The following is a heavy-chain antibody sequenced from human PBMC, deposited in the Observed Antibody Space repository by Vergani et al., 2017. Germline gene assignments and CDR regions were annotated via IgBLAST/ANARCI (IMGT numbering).Heavy chain of an antibody. V-gene: IGHV5-51*01. D-gene: IGHD4/OR15-4a*01. Sequence: EVLLVQSGAEVKTPGEPLKISCKYSESSFTSNQIAWVRQMSGKGLQRMGNITHFDSKIAYSPSFQGQVIMSIDKSITTAYLQWRTLEASDTAIYYCTRHVPCGAGACLHFDHWGQGTQFTVSS. CDR3: TRHVPCGAGACLHFDH. CDR2: ITHFDSKI. CDR1: ESSFTSNQ. J-gene: IGHJ4*02.